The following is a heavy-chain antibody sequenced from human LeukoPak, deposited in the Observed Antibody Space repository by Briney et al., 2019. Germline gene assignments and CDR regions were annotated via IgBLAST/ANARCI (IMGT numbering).Heavy chain of an antibody. CDR2: ISSSSSTI. J-gene: IGHJ4*02. CDR3: ARGSFYGSGRNPHPFDY. V-gene: IGHV3-48*04. Sequence: GGSLRLSCAASGFTFSSYSMNWVRQAPGKGLEWVSYISSSSSTIYYTDSVKGRFTISRDNAKNSLYLQMNSLRAEDTAVYYCARGSFYGSGRNPHPFDYWGQGTLVTVSS. D-gene: IGHD3-10*01. CDR1: GFTFSSYS.